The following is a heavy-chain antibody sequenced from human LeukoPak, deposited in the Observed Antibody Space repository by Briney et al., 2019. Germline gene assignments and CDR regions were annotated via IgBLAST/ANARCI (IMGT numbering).Heavy chain of an antibody. Sequence: ASVKVSCKASGGTFSSYAISWVRQAPGQGLEWMGRIIPILGIANYAQKFQGRVTITADKSTSTAYMELSSLSEDTAVYYCARETRPYYYDSSGYPVDYWGQGTLVTVSS. V-gene: IGHV1-69*04. CDR1: GGTFSSYA. D-gene: IGHD3-22*01. CDR2: IIPILGIA. J-gene: IGHJ4*02. CDR3: ARETRPYYYDSSGYPVDY.